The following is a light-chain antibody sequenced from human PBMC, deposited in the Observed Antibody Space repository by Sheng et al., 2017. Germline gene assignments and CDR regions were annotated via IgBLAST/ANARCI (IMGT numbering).Light chain of an antibody. V-gene: IGKV3-11*01. Sequence: IVLTQSPATLSLSPGERATLSCRASQSVSSSLGWYQQIPGRAPRLLIYAASNRATGIPDRFSGSGSGTDFTLTISSLEPEDFAVYYCQQRAYWPPLTFGGGTRVEIK. J-gene: IGKJ4*01. CDR3: QQRAYWPPLT. CDR1: QSVSSS. CDR2: AAS.